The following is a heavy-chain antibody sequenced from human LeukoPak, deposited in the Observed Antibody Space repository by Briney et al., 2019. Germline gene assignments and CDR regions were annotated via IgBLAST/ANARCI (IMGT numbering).Heavy chain of an antibody. Sequence: KPSETLSLTCTVSGGSISSSSYYWGWIRQPPGKGLEWIGSIYYSGSTYYNPSLKSRVTISVDTSKNQFSLKLSSVTAADTAVYYCARRRAHFQQLVPGKPFDYWGQGTLVTVSS. J-gene: IGHJ4*02. CDR1: GGSISSSSYY. CDR3: ARRRAHFQQLVPGKPFDY. D-gene: IGHD6-13*01. CDR2: IYYSGST. V-gene: IGHV4-39*07.